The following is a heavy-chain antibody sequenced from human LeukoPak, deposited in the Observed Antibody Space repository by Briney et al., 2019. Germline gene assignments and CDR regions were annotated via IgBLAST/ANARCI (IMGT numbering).Heavy chain of an antibody. CDR2: INHSGST. V-gene: IGHV4-34*01. J-gene: IGHJ3*02. D-gene: IGHD3-22*01. CDR3: ARGKTYYDISKDAFDI. CDR1: GGSFSGYY. Sequence: SETLSLTCAVYGGSFSGYYWSWIRQPPGKGLEWIGEINHSGSTNYNPSLKSRVTISVDTSENQFSLKLSSVTAADTAVYYCARGKTYYDISKDAFDIWGQGTMVTVSS.